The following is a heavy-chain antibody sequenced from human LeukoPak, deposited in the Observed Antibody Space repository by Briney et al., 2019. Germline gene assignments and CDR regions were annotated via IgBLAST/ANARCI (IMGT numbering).Heavy chain of an antibody. CDR3: ARDSVRGLMIPLNS. CDR2: ILPNTGST. J-gene: IGHJ4*02. V-gene: IGHV1-2*02. CDR1: GYTFTAFY. Sequence: ASVKVSCKASGYTFTAFYFHWVRQAPGQGLEWMGWILPNTGSTSYAQKFQDRVTLTWDTSIGTAFMELTRLRSDDTAVYFCARDSVRGLMIPLNSWGQRTLVTVSS. D-gene: IGHD3-10*01.